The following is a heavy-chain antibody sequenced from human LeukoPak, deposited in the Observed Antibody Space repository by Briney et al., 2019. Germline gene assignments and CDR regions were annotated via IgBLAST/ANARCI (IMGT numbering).Heavy chain of an antibody. CDR2: INHSGRT. CDR3: ARDTTRTGSYSYYFDY. V-gene: IGHV4-34*01. D-gene: IGHD1-26*01. CDR1: GGSFRGYY. Sequence: SETLSLTCAVYGGSFRGYYWNWIRQPPGKGLESIAEINHSGRTIYNPSLRSRVTISVDTSKNQFSLKLSSVTAADTAMYYCARDTTRTGSYSYYFDYWGQGTLVTVSS. J-gene: IGHJ4*02.